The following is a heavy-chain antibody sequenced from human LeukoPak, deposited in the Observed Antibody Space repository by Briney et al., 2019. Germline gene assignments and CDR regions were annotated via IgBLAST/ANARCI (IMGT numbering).Heavy chain of an antibody. CDR2: IYYSGST. CDR3: ARAVTAFDY. J-gene: IGHJ4*02. D-gene: IGHD2-21*02. V-gene: IGHV4-59*01. CDR1: GGSISSYY. Sequence: SETLSLTCTVSGGSISSYYWSWIRQPPGKGLEWIGYIYYSGSTNYNPSLKSRVTISVDTSKNQFSLKLSSVTAADTAVYYCARAVTAFDYWGQGTLVTVSS.